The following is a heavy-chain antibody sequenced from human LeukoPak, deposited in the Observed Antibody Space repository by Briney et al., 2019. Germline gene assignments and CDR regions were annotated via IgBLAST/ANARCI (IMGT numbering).Heavy chain of an antibody. Sequence: SETLSLTCTVSGGSISSGGYYWSWIRQHPGKGLKWIGYIYYSGSTYYNPSLKSRVTISVDTSKSQFSLKLSSVTAADTAVYYCARGSGWYPNYFDYWGQGTLVTVSS. CDR2: IYYSGST. CDR1: GGSISSGGYY. D-gene: IGHD6-19*01. CDR3: ARGSGWYPNYFDY. J-gene: IGHJ4*02. V-gene: IGHV4-31*03.